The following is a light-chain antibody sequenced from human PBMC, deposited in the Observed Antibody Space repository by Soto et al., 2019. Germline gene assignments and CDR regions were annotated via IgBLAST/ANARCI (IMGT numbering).Light chain of an antibody. V-gene: IGKV4-1*01. CDR1: QSVLYSSNNKNY. J-gene: IGKJ1*01. Sequence: DIVMTQSPDSLAVSLGERATINCKSSQSVLYSSNNKNYLAWYQQKPGQPPKLLIYWASTRESGVPDRFSGSGSGTEFTLTISSLQAEDVAVDYCQQYYSTPRGTFGQGTKVEIK. CDR2: WAS. CDR3: QQYYSTPRGT.